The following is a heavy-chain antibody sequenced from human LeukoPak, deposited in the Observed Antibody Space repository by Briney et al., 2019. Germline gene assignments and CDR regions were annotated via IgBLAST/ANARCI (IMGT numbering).Heavy chain of an antibody. J-gene: IGHJ5*02. D-gene: IGHD4-23*01. V-gene: IGHV3-23*01. CDR1: GFTFSSYA. CDR3: AKEIRWQNWFDP. CDR2: ICGSGGST. Sequence: GGSLRLSCAASGFTFSSYAMSWVRQAPGKGLEWVSAICGSGGSTYYADSVKGRFTISRDNSKNTLHLQMNSLRAEDTAVYYCAKEIRWQNWFDPWGQGTLVTVSS.